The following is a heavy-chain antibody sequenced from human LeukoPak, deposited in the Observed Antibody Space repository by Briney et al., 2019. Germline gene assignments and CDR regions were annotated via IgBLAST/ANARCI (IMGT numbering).Heavy chain of an antibody. CDR3: AGIGIGEWSTYYYYYMDV. CDR1: GGTFSSYA. J-gene: IGHJ6*03. D-gene: IGHD3-3*01. V-gene: IGHV1-69*05. Sequence: VASVKVSCKASGGTFSSYAISWVRQAPGQGLEWMGGIIPIFGTANYAQKFQGRVTITTDESTSTAYMELSSPRSEDTAVYYCAGIGIGEWSTYYYYYMDVWGKGTTVTVSS. CDR2: IIPIFGTA.